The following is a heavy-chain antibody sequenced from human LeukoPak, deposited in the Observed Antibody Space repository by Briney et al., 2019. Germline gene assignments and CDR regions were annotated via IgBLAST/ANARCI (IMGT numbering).Heavy chain of an antibody. V-gene: IGHV4-34*01. J-gene: IGHJ4*02. CDR3: ANDILTGYYV. CDR2: INHSGST. CDR1: GGSFSGYY. Sequence: SETLSLTCAVYGGSFSGYYWSWIRQPPGKGLEWIGEINHSGSTNYNPSLKSRVTISVDTSKNQFSLKLSSVTAAGTAVYYCANDILTGYYVWGQGTLVTVSS. D-gene: IGHD3-9*01.